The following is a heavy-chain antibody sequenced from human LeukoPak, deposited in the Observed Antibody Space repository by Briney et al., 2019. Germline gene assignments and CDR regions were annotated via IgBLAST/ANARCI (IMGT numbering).Heavy chain of an antibody. V-gene: IGHV3-48*03. CDR2: ISSSGSTI. J-gene: IGHJ6*03. CDR3: ARLRYFDWLAQGYYMDV. D-gene: IGHD3-9*01. CDR1: GFTFSSYA. Sequence: GGSLRLSCAASGFTFSSYAMHWVRQAPGKGLEWVSYISSSGSTIYYADSVKGRFTISRDNAKNSLYLQMNSLRAEDTAVYYCARLRYFDWLAQGYYMDVWGKGTTVTISS.